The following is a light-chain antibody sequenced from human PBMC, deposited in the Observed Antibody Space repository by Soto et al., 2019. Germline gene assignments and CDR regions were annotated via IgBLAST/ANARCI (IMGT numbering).Light chain of an antibody. V-gene: IGLV2-23*03. CDR2: EGS. Sequence: QSVLTQPASVSGSPGQSITISCTGTSSDVGSYNLVSWYQQHPGKAPKLMIYEGSKRPSGISNRFSGSKSGNTASLTISGLQPEDEGNYYCCSYAGSSTFVFGGGTKLTVL. J-gene: IGLJ2*01. CDR1: SSDVGSYNL. CDR3: CSYAGSSTFV.